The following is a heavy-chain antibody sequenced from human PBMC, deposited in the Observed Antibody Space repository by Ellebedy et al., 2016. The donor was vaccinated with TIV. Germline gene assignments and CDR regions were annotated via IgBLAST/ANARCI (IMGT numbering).Heavy chain of an antibody. CDR3: ARVPLSGLYYGSFGY. D-gene: IGHD3-22*01. CDR1: GFTFSSCG. Sequence: GESLKISCAASGFTFSSCGMSWVRQAPGKGLEWVAAISYDGSNQYYADSVKGRFTISRDDSKNTLYLQMNSLRPEDTAAFYCARVPLSGLYYGSFGYWGQGTLVTVSS. J-gene: IGHJ4*02. CDR2: ISYDGSNQ. V-gene: IGHV3-30*05.